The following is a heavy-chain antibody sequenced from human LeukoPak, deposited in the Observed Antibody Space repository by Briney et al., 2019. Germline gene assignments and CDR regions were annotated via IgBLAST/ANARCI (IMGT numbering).Heavy chain of an antibody. CDR1: GYTFTGYW. CDR3: ARSGSPGGTWYMDV. J-gene: IGHJ6*03. Sequence: ASVKVSCKAFGYTFTGYWMHWVRQAPGQGPEWMGWINPNSGGTNYAQKFQGRVTMTRDTSISTAYMELSRLRSDDTAVYYCARSGSPGGTWYMDVWGKGTTVTVSS. CDR2: INPNSGGT. D-gene: IGHD3-16*01. V-gene: IGHV1-2*02.